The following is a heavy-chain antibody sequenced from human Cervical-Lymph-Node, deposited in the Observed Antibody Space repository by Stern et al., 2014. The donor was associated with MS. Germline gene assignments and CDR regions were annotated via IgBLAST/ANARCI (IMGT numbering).Heavy chain of an antibody. Sequence: VQLVESGGSLVKPGGSLRLSCAASGFTFSEFYMGWIRQPPGQGLQWVAYISSSGRTQYYEEHVKGRFTISRGNAKNSVFLQMNSLRAEDTAVYYCVRGGAVAYWGPGTLVTVSS. CDR2: ISSSGRTQ. V-gene: IGHV3-11*01. CDR3: VRGGAVAY. CDR1: GFTFSEFY. J-gene: IGHJ4*02. D-gene: IGHD6-25*01.